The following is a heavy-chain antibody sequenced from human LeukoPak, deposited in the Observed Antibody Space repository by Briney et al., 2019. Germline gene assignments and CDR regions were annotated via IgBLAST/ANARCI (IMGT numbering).Heavy chain of an antibody. Sequence: PGGSLRLSCAASGFTFSSYSMNWVRQAPGKGLEWVSSISSSSSYIYYADSVKGRFTISRDNAKNSLYLQMNSLRAEDTAVYYCARDGSGVRGSYYFDYWGQGTLVTVSS. CDR3: ARDGSGVRGSYYFDY. CDR1: GFTFSSYS. V-gene: IGHV3-21*01. CDR2: ISSSSSYI. D-gene: IGHD3-10*01. J-gene: IGHJ4*02.